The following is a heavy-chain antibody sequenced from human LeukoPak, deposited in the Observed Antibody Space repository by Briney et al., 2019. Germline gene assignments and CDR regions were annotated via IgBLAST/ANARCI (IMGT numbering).Heavy chain of an antibody. CDR3: VRRGSNSGNLYAEEDY. D-gene: IGHD1-26*01. Sequence: GGSLRLSCAASGFTFSDHYMDWVRQAPGKGLEWVGRSRNKANSYTTEYAASVKGRFTVSRDDSKTSLYLQMNSLKTEDTAVYYCVRRGSNSGNLYAEEDYWGQGTLVTVSS. J-gene: IGHJ4*02. CDR2: SRNKANSYTT. V-gene: IGHV3-72*01. CDR1: GFTFSDHY.